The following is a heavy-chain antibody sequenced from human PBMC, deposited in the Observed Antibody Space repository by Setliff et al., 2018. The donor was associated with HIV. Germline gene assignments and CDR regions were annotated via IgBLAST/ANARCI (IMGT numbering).Heavy chain of an antibody. D-gene: IGHD5-18*01. J-gene: IGHJ6*03. CDR2: ISYSGST. Sequence: SETLSLTCTVSGDSISSSSYYWGWIRQPPGKGLEWIGSISYSGSTYYNPSLKSRVTISVDTSKNQFSLKLRSVTAADTAVYYCARHGYSSDQNFYYHMDVWGKGTTVTVSS. CDR1: GDSISSSSYY. CDR3: ARHGYSSDQNFYYHMDV. V-gene: IGHV4-39*01.